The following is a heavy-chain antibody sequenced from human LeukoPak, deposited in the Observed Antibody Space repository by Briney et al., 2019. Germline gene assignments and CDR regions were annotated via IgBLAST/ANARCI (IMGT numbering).Heavy chain of an antibody. J-gene: IGHJ4*02. CDR1: GFSFNSLE. CDR2: ISSSGSTI. Sequence: GGSLRLSCAASGFSFNSLEMSWVRQAPGKGLEWVSYISSSGSTIYYADSVKGRFTISRDNAKNSLYLQMNTLRAEGTAVYYCARDGGDYVWGSYRPTYYFDYWGQGTLVTVSS. V-gene: IGHV3-48*03. D-gene: IGHD3-16*02. CDR3: ARDGGDYVWGSYRPTYYFDY.